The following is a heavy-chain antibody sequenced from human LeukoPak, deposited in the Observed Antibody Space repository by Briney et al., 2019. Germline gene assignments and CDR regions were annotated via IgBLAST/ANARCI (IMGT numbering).Heavy chain of an antibody. Sequence: SETLSLTCTVSGGSTSSYYWSWIRQSPGKGLEWIGRIFTSGVISGNTNYNPSLASRVTMSVDTSKNQFSLKLSSVTAADTAVYYCARDRGTWNDDGFDYWGQGTLVTVSS. CDR1: GGSTSSYY. D-gene: IGHD1-1*01. CDR2: IFTSGVISGNT. CDR3: ARDRGTWNDDGFDY. J-gene: IGHJ4*02. V-gene: IGHV4-4*07.